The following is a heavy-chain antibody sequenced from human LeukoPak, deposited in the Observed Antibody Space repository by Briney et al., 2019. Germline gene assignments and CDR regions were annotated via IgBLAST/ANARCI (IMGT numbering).Heavy chain of an antibody. CDR2: INPNSGGT. V-gene: IGHV1-2*02. CDR1: GYTFTDYY. CDR3: ARKRWFGELSSDY. J-gene: IGHJ4*02. Sequence: ASVKVSCQASGYTFTDYYMHWVRQAPGQGIEWMGWINPNSGGTNYAQKYQGRVSMTRDTSISPAYMELSRLRSDDTAVYYCARKRWFGELSSDYWGQGTLVTVSS. D-gene: IGHD3-10*01.